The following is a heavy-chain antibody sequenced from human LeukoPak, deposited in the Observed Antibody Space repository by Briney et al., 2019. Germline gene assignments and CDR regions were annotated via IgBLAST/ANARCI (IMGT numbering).Heavy chain of an antibody. V-gene: IGHV3-23*01. D-gene: IGHD5-18*01. CDR1: GFTFSSYA. CDR3: AKFPSIQLWILDY. J-gene: IGHJ4*02. Sequence: GGSLRFSCAASGFTFSSYAMSWVRQAPGKGLEWVSAISGSGGSTYYADSVKGRFTISRDNSKNTLYLQMNSLRAENTAVYYCAKFPSIQLWILDYWGQGTLVTVSS. CDR2: ISGSGGST.